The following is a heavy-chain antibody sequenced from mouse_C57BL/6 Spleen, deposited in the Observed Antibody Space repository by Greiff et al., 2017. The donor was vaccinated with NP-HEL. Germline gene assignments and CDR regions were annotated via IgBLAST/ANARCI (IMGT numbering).Heavy chain of an antibody. CDR3: ARGTTVVGRYFDV. V-gene: IGHV1-82*01. J-gene: IGHJ1*03. CDR2: IYPGDGDT. Sequence: VQLQQSGPELVKPGASVKISCKASGYAFSSSWMNWVKQRPGKGLEWIGRIYPGDGDTNYNGKCKGKATLTADKSSSTAYLQLSSLTSEDSAVYLCARGTTVVGRYFDVWGTGTTVSVSS. CDR1: GYAFSSSW. D-gene: IGHD1-1*01.